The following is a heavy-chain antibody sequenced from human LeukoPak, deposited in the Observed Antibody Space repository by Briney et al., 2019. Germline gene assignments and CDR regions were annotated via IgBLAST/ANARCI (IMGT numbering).Heavy chain of an antibody. CDR3: AGDASYYGSGNYF. Sequence: GGSLRLSCAASGFTFSSYAMSWVRQAPGKGLEWVSTISGSGGSTYYADSVKGRFTISRDNSKNTLYLQTNSLRAEDTAVYYCAGDASYYGSGNYFWGQGTLVTVSS. V-gene: IGHV3-23*01. CDR2: ISGSGGST. J-gene: IGHJ4*02. D-gene: IGHD3-10*01. CDR1: GFTFSSYA.